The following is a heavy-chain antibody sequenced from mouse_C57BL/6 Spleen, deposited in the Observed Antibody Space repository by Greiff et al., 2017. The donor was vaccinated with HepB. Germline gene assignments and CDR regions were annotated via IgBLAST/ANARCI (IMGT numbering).Heavy chain of an antibody. CDR2: IYPGDGDT. V-gene: IGHV1-80*01. J-gene: IGHJ2*01. Sequence: VQLQESGAELVKPGASVKISCKASGYAFSSYWLNWVKQRPGKGLEWIGQIYPGDGDTNYNGKFKGKATLTADKSSSTAYMQLSSLTSEDSAVYFCARSERGYYFDYWGQGTTLTVSS. CDR3: ARSERGYYFDY. CDR1: GYAFSSYW.